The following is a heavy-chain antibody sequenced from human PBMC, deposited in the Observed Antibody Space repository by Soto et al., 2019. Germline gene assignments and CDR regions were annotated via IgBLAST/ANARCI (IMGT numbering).Heavy chain of an antibody. D-gene: IGHD6-13*01. Sequence: GGSLRLSCAASGFTFSSYAMSWVRQAPGKGLEWVSAISGSGGSTYYADSVKGRFTISRDNSENTLYLQMNSLRAEDTAVYYCAKLGGSSSWYDYFEYWGQGTLVTVSS. V-gene: IGHV3-23*01. CDR1: GFTFSSYA. J-gene: IGHJ4*02. CDR2: ISGSGGST. CDR3: AKLGGSSSWYDYFEY.